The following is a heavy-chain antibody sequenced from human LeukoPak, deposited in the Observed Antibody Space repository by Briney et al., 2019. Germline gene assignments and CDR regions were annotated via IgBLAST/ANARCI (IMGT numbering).Heavy chain of an antibody. V-gene: IGHV4-34*01. CDR2: INHSGGT. J-gene: IGHJ5*02. CDR3: ARGEIVVVPAAQKLSNWFDP. D-gene: IGHD2-2*01. Sequence: GSLRLSCAASGFTFSSYAMSWVRQAPGKGLEWIGEINHSGGTNYNTSLKSRVTISVDTSMNQFSLKLSSVTAADTAVYYCARGEIVVVPAAQKLSNWFDPWGQGTLVTVSS. CDR1: GFTFSSYA.